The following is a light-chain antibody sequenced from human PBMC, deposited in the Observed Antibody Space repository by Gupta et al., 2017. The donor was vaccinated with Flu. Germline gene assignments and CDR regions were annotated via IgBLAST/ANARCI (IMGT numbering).Light chain of an antibody. CDR2: AAS. CDR3: QQYATNPPT. J-gene: IGKJ3*01. V-gene: IGKV1D-16*01. CDR1: QAIGTW. Sequence: DIQMPQSPSPLSASVGDRITITSRASQAIGTWLAWHQQRPGKAPKPLIHAASSLQSGVPSRFSGSGSGRDFTLTINSLQPEDFGAYYCQQYATNPPTFGPGTKVDIK.